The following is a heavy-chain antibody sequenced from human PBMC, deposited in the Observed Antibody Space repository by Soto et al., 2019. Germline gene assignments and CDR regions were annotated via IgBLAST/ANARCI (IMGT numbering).Heavy chain of an antibody. J-gene: IGHJ4*02. V-gene: IGHV3-30*18. D-gene: IGHD1-26*01. Sequence: QVQLVESGGGVVQPGRSLRLSCAASGFMFNSHVMHWVRQAPGKGLEWVARISPDGSKQYYADSVKGRLSVSRDNSNKTLDLQMTSLRTEDTAVYYCVKDLSGSWTFDYWGQGALVTVSS. CDR3: VKDLSGSWTFDY. CDR2: ISPDGSKQ. CDR1: GFMFNSHV.